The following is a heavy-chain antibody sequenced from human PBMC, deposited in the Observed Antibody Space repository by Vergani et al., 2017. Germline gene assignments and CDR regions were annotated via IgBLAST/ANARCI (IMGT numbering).Heavy chain of an antibody. CDR1: GLTFSNFG. Sequence: QVQLVESAGGVVQPGGSLRLSCLDSGLTFSNFGMHWTPQAPGKGLEWLAYKGKNGINTRYSDAVKGRFTVSRDNSKDILYLQMDSLRSEDTALYYCAKYLSDSTDGLPDSWGPGTLVIVSS. V-gene: IGHV3-30*02. CDR2: KGKNGINT. J-gene: IGHJ4*02. D-gene: IGHD2-21*02. CDR3: AKYLSDSTDGLPDS.